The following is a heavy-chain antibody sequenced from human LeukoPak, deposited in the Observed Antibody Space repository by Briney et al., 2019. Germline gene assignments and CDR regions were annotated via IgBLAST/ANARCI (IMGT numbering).Heavy chain of an antibody. CDR3: ARDIPPYYGMDV. J-gene: IGHJ6*02. CDR2: IYHSGST. CDR1: GGTISSSNW. V-gene: IGHV4-4*02. Sequence: SETLSLTCAVSGGTISSSNWWSWVRQPPGKGREWIGQIYHSGSTNYNPSLKSRVTISVDKSKNQFSLKLSSVTAADTAVYYCARDIPPYYGMDVWGQGTTVTVSS.